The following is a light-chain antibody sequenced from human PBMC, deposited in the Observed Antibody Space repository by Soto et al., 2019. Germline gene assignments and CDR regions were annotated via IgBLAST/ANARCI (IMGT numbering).Light chain of an antibody. Sequence: DVVMTQSPLSLPVTLGQPASISCRSSQSLVYSDGNTYLNWCQQRPGQSPRRLIYKVSNRDSGVPDRFSGSGSGTDFTLKISRVEAEDVGVYYCIQGTHWPTFGQGTKLEIK. CDR3: IQGTHWPT. CDR1: QSLVYSDGNTY. J-gene: IGKJ2*01. CDR2: KVS. V-gene: IGKV2-30*01.